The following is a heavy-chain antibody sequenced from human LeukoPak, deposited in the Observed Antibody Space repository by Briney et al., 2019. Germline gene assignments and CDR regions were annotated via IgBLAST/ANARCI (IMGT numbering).Heavy chain of an antibody. Sequence: GGSLRLSCAASGFTFSSYAMSWVRQAPGKGLEWVSAISGSGGSTYYADSVKGRFAISRDNSKNTPYLQMNSLRAEDTAVYYCAKTIAAATEYFQHWGQGTLVTVSS. CDR3: AKTIAAATEYFQH. D-gene: IGHD6-13*01. V-gene: IGHV3-23*01. CDR2: ISGSGGST. J-gene: IGHJ1*01. CDR1: GFTFSSYA.